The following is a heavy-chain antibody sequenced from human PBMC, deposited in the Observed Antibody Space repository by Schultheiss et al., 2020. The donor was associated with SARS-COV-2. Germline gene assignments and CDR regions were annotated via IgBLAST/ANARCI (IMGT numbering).Heavy chain of an antibody. CDR2: IYTSGST. CDR3: ARADYGGKEPLWYFDL. V-gene: IGHV4-4*07. Sequence: SETLSLTCTVSGGSISSYYWSWIRQPPGKGLEWIGRIYTSGSTNYNPSLKSRVTISVDTSKNQFSLKLSSVTAADTAVYYCARADYGGKEPLWYFDLWGRGTLVTVSS. D-gene: IGHD4-23*01. CDR1: GGSISSYY. J-gene: IGHJ2*01.